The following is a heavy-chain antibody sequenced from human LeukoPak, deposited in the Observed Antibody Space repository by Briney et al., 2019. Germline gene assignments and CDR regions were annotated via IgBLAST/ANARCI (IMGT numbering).Heavy chain of an antibody. CDR2: IYYSGST. D-gene: IGHD3-22*01. J-gene: IGHJ5*02. V-gene: IGHV4-39*01. CDR3: ARQRDTMIVVVIGGSWFDP. Sequence: SETLSLTCTVSGGSISSSSYYWGWIRQPPGKGLEWIGSIYYSGSTYYNPSLKSRVTISVDTSKNQFSLKLSSVTAADTAVYYCARQRDTMIVVVIGGSWFDPGAREPWSPSPQ. CDR1: GGSISSSSYY.